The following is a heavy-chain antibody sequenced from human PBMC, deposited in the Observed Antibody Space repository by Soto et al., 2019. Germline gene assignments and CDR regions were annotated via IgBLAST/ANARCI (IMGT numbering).Heavy chain of an antibody. D-gene: IGHD2-21*01. CDR2: TRNKANSYTT. Sequence: GGSLRLSCAASGFTFSDHYMDWVRQAPGKGLEWVGRTRNKANSYTTEYAASVKGRFTISRDDSKTSLYLHMNSLKTEDTAVYYGARGYCGLGVCCTGDYWGQGTLVTVSS. J-gene: IGHJ4*02. V-gene: IGHV3-72*01. CDR3: ARGYCGLGVCCTGDY. CDR1: GFTFSDHY.